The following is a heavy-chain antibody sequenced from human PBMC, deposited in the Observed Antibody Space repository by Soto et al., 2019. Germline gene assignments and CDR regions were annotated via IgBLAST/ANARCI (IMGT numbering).Heavy chain of an antibody. CDR2: ISWNSGSI. CDR3: ASSVAPNAFDI. CDR1: GFTFDDYA. Sequence: GGSLRLSCAASGFTFDDYAMHWVRQAPGKGLEWVSGISWNSGSIGYADSVKGRFTISRDNAKNSPYLQMNSLRAEDTALYYCASSVAPNAFDIWGQGTMVTVSS. V-gene: IGHV3-9*01. D-gene: IGHD6-19*01. J-gene: IGHJ3*02.